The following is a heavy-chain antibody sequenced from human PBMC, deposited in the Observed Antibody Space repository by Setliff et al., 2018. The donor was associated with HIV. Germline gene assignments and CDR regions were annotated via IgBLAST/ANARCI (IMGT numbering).Heavy chain of an antibody. D-gene: IGHD5-18*01. Sequence: GGSLRLSCVVSGFNFSDDYMSWIRQAPGKGLEWVSYISSSGSFTNYADSVKGRFTISRDNAKNSLYLQMDSLRAEDTAVYYCARDGSYISRGYWGQGTLVTVSS. CDR3: ARDGSYISRGY. CDR1: GFNFSDDY. J-gene: IGHJ4*02. V-gene: IGHV3-11*05. CDR2: ISSSGSFT.